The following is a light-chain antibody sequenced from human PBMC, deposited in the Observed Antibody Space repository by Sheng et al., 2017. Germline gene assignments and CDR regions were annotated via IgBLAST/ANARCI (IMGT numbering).Light chain of an antibody. Sequence: QSALTQPASVSGSPGQSITISCTGTNSDIGTYDYVSWYQQHPGKVPKLMIYDVNHRPSGVSNRFSGSKSGTTASLTISGLQAEDEADYYCTSYTSSSTVVFGGGTKLTVL. V-gene: IGLV2-14*03. CDR2: DVN. CDR3: TSYTSSSTVV. CDR1: NSDIGTYDY. J-gene: IGLJ3*02.